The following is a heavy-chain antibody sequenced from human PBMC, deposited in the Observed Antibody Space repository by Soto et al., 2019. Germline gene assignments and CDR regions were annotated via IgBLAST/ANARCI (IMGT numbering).Heavy chain of an antibody. CDR3: ARDTARAMVRIYYGMDV. CDR2: LSGGGGTT. V-gene: IGHV3-23*01. CDR1: GFTFSSYA. D-gene: IGHD3-10*01. J-gene: IGHJ6*02. Sequence: GGSLRLSCAASGFTFSSYAMSWVRQAPGKGLEWVSALSGGGGTTYYADSVKGRFTITRDNSKNTLSLQMNSLRAEDTAVYYCARDTARAMVRIYYGMDVWGQGTKVTVSS.